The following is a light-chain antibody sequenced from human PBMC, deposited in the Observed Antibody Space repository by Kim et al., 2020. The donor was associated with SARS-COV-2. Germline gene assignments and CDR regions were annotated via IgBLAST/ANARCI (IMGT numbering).Light chain of an antibody. J-gene: IGKJ4*01. CDR3: MQGIHLPLT. V-gene: IGKV2-29*02. CDR2: KVS. CDR1: QSLLHSDGETY. Sequence: IVMTQNPLSLSVTPGQPASISCKSSQSLLHSDGETYLYWYLQKPGQSPQLLIYKVSSRFSGVPDRFSGSGSGTDFTLKISRVEAEDVGVYYCMQGIHLPLTFGGGTKVDIK.